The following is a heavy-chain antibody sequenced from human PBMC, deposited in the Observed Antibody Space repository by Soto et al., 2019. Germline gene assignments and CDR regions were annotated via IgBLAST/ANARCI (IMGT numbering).Heavy chain of an antibody. D-gene: IGHD6-13*01. CDR1: GYTFTSYD. CDR2: MNPNRGNT. Sequence: ASVKVSCKASGYTFTSYDINGVRQATGQGLEWMGWMNPNRGNTGYVQKFQGRVTMTRNTSISTAYMELSSLRSEDTAMYYCARQYSSSWLNFQHWGQGTLVTVSS. V-gene: IGHV1-8*01. CDR3: ARQYSSSWLNFQH. J-gene: IGHJ1*01.